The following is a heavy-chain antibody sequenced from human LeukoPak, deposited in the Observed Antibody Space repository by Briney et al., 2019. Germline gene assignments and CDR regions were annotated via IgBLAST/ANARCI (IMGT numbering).Heavy chain of an antibody. V-gene: IGHV1-8*01. Sequence: ASVKVSCKASGYTFTSADINWVRQATGQGLEWMGWMNPNSGNTGYAQKFQGRVTMTRDTSINTAFMELSSLRSEDTAVYYCARAFSSGWTTFSPYWGQGTLVTVSS. CDR2: MNPNSGNT. D-gene: IGHD6-19*01. CDR3: ARAFSSGWTTFSPY. J-gene: IGHJ4*02. CDR1: GYTFTSAD.